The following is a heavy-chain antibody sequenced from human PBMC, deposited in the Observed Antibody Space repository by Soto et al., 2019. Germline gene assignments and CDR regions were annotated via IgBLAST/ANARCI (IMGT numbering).Heavy chain of an antibody. D-gene: IGHD4-4*01. CDR2: IYYSGST. CDR3: ARDIPTTVTTRRRGHPSMDV. V-gene: IGHV4-31*03. Sequence: PSETLSLTCTVSGGSISSGGYYWSWIRQHPGKGLEWIGYIYYSGSTYYNPSLKSRVTISVDTSKNQFSLKLSSVTAADTAVYYSARDIPTTVTTRRRGHPSMDVWGQGTTVTVSS. J-gene: IGHJ6*02. CDR1: GGSISSGGYY.